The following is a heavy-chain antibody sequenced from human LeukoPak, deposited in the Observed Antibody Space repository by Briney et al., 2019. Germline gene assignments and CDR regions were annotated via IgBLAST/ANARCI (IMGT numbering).Heavy chain of an antibody. CDR1: GFSFSRYW. CDR2: INKDGSKI. CDR3: ARDTSPSSGSTYFDALDM. J-gene: IGHJ3*02. V-gene: IGHV3-7*01. D-gene: IGHD6-13*01. Sequence: GGSLRLSCAASGFSFSRYWMTWVRQAQGKGLEWVANINKDGSKIHYVDSVKGRFTISRDNTKNSLFLQMNGLRAEDTATYYCARDTSPSSGSTYFDALDMWGQGTMVTVSS.